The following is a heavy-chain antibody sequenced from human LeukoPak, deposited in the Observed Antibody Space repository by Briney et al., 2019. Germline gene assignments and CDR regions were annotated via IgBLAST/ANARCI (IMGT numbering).Heavy chain of an antibody. V-gene: IGHV1-69*13. D-gene: IGHD3-3*01. Sequence: ASVKVSCKASGYTFTSYTFTSYDINWVRQATGQGLEWMGGIIPIFGTANYAQKFQGRVTITADESTSTAYMELSSLRSEDTAVYYCARDLWVKGITIFGVPSMGDYWGQGTLVTVSS. CDR2: IIPIFGTA. CDR3: ARDLWVKGITIFGVPSMGDY. J-gene: IGHJ4*02. CDR1: GYTFTSYTFTSYD.